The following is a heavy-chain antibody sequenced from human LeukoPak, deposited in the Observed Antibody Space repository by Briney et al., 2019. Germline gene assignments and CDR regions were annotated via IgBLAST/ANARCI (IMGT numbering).Heavy chain of an antibody. Sequence: GGSLRLSCASSGFTFNNYGMSWVRLAPGKGLEWVSGISGSGDNTYYADSVKGRFTISRDSSRDTLYLQTNSLRAEDTAVYYCAKSRSAVAVAGSNYWGQGTLVTVSS. J-gene: IGHJ4*02. CDR2: ISGSGDNT. CDR1: GFTFNNYG. V-gene: IGHV3-23*01. D-gene: IGHD6-19*01. CDR3: AKSRSAVAVAGSNY.